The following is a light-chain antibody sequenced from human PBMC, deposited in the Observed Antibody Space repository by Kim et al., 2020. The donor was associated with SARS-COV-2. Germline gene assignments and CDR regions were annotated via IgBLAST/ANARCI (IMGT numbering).Light chain of an antibody. J-gene: IGKJ2*01. Sequence: LSPGERATLACRASQSVRSSYLAWYQQKPGQAPRRLIYGASSRATGIPDRFSGSGSGTDFTITISRLGPEDFAVYYCQQYGSSPYTFGQGARLEI. CDR3: QQYGSSPYT. V-gene: IGKV3-20*01. CDR2: GAS. CDR1: QSVRSSY.